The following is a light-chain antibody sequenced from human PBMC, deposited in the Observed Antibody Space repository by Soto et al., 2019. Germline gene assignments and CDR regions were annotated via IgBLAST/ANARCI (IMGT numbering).Light chain of an antibody. CDR2: DVS. CDR3: SSYAGTNIHYV. CDR1: SSDVGGYNY. Sequence: QSALAQPPSASGSRGRSVTIYCTGTSSDVGGYNYVSWYQQHPGKAPKLMIYDVSKRPSGVPDRFSGSKSGNTASLTVSGLQAEDEADYYCSSYAGTNIHYVFGTGTKVTVL. V-gene: IGLV2-8*01. J-gene: IGLJ1*01.